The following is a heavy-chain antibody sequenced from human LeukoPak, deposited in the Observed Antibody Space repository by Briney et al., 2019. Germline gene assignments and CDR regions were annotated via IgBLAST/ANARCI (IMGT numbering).Heavy chain of an antibody. CDR2: IYHSGST. D-gene: IGHD3-16*02. Sequence: SETLSLTCAVSGYSISSGYYWGWIRQPPGKGLEWIGSIYHSGSTYYNPSLKSRVTISVDTSKNQFSLKLSSVTAADTAVYYCAGEKGELSLADYWGQGTLVTVSS. V-gene: IGHV4-38-2*01. J-gene: IGHJ4*02. CDR3: AGEKGELSLADY. CDR1: GYSISSGYY.